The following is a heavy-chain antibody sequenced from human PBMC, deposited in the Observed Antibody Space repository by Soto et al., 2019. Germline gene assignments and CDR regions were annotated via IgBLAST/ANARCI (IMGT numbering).Heavy chain of an antibody. CDR3: TREARFPRSWFDH. CDR2: VNHSGEA. CDR1: GGSFRNYY. J-gene: IGHJ5*02. V-gene: IGHV4-34*01. Sequence: PSETLSLTCGVYGGSFRNYYWIWVRQPPGKGLEWIGEVNHSGEATYNPSLQSRITISLDTSNNQFSLKMTSVTAADTAMYFCTREARFPRSWFDHWGQGTQVTVSS. D-gene: IGHD3-10*01.